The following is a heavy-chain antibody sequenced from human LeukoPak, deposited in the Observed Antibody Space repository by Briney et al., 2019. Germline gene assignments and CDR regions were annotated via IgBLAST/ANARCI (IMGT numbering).Heavy chain of an antibody. CDR3: VLAPNSNWFDF. J-gene: IGHJ5*01. Sequence: NPSETLSLTCSVSGDSVSGFYWNGIRQSPGTGLEWIGNIHYSGNSTYNPPLKSRVTVSIDTSRNQFFLRLNSVTAADTAVYYCVLAPNSNWFDFWGQGTQVTVSS. D-gene: IGHD2-8*01. CDR1: GDSVSGFY. CDR2: IHYSGNS. V-gene: IGHV4-59*08.